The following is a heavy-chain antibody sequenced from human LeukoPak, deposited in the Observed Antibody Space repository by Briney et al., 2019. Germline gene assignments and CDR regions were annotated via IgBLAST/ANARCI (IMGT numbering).Heavy chain of an antibody. J-gene: IGHJ6*02. CDR2: INPNSGGT. CDR1: GYTFTGYY. Sequence: ASVKVSCTASGYTFTGYYMHWVRQAPGQGLEWTGWINPNSGGTNYAQKFQGRVTMTRDTSISTAYMELSRLRSDDTAVYYCAYIAVAGTGIDYYYYGMDVWGQGTTVTVSS. V-gene: IGHV1-2*02. D-gene: IGHD6-19*01. CDR3: AYIAVAGTGIDYYYYGMDV.